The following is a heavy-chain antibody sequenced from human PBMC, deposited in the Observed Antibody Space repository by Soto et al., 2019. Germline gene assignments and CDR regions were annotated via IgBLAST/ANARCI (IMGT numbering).Heavy chain of an antibody. V-gene: IGHV4-34*01. J-gene: IGHJ5*02. CDR3: ARASLRYLLDP. CDR1: GGSFSGYY. Sequence: QVQLQQWGAGLLKPSETLSLTCAVYGGSFSGYYWSWIRQPPGKGLEWIGEINHSGSTNYNPSLKSXXTXSXXTSKNQFSLKLSSVSAADTAVYYCARASLRYLLDPSGEGTLVTVSS. D-gene: IGHD3-9*01. CDR2: INHSGST.